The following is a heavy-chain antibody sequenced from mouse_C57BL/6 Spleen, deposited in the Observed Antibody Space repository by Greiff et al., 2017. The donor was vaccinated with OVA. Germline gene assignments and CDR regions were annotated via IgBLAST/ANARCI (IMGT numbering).Heavy chain of an antibody. CDR1: GFSLTSYA. Sequence: VKLVESGPGLVAPSQSLSITCTVSGFSLTSYAISWVRQPPGKGLEWLGVIWTGGGTNYNSALKSRLSISKDNSKSQVFLKMNSLQTDDTARYYCARKKESSYYSNYGYFDVWGTGTTVTVSS. CDR2: IWTGGGT. J-gene: IGHJ1*03. V-gene: IGHV2-9-1*01. D-gene: IGHD2-5*01. CDR3: ARKKESSYYSNYGYFDV.